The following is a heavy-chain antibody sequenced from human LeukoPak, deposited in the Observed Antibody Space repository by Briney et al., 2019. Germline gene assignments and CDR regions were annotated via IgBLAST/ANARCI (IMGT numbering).Heavy chain of an antibody. D-gene: IGHD6-6*01. CDR3: AKLSSPDAFDI. CDR2: ISYDGSNK. V-gene: IGHV3-30*18. CDR1: GFTFSSYT. Sequence: GGSLRLSCAASGFTFSSYTMHWIRQAPGKGLEWVAVISYDGSNKYYADSVKGRFTISRDNSKNTLYLQMNSLRAEDTAVYYCAKLSSPDAFDIWGQGTMVTVSS. J-gene: IGHJ3*02.